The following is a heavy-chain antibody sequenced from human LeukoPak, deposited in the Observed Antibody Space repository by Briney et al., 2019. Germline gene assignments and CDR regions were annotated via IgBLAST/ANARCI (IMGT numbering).Heavy chain of an antibody. D-gene: IGHD3-22*01. CDR3: ARDRGSGYLTGFVAFDI. Sequence: SQTLSLTCTVSGGSISSGSYYWSWIRQPAGRGLEWIGRIYTSGSTNYNPSLKSRVTISVDTSKNQFSLKLSSVTAADTAAYYCARDRGSGYLTGFVAFDIWGQGTMVTVSS. CDR1: GGSISSGSYY. J-gene: IGHJ3*02. V-gene: IGHV4-61*02. CDR2: IYTSGST.